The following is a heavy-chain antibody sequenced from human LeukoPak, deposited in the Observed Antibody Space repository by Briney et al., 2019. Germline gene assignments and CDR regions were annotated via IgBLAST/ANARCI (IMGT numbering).Heavy chain of an antibody. CDR1: GFTFSSHD. Sequence: GGSLRLSCAASGFTFSSHDMHWVRQAPGKGLEWVAIISYDGGKKDYVDSVKGRFTISRDNAKNSLYLQMNSLRAEDTALYYCARRVLLDYWGQGTLVTVSS. CDR3: ARRVLLDY. CDR2: ISYDGGKK. V-gene: IGHV3-33*05. D-gene: IGHD3-10*01. J-gene: IGHJ4*02.